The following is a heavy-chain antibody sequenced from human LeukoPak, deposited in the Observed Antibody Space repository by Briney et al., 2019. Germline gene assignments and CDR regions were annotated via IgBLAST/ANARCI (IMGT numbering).Heavy chain of an antibody. CDR3: ARVTRSLIAAASYMDV. CDR2: INPNSGGT. J-gene: IGHJ6*03. V-gene: IGHV1-2*02. D-gene: IGHD6-13*01. Sequence: ASVTVSCKASGYTFTGYYMHWVRQAPGQGREWMGWINPNSGGTNYAQKFQGRVTMTRDTSISTAYMDLSRLRSGDTAVYYCARVTRSLIAAASYMDVWGKGTTVTVSS. CDR1: GYTFTGYY.